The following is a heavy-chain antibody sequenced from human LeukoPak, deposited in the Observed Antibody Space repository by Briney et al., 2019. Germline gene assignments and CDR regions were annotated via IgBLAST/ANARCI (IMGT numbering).Heavy chain of an antibody. V-gene: IGHV4-34*01. D-gene: IGHD5-24*01. CDR3: AKISKDCLQLYYFDY. CDR1: GGSFDHHY. J-gene: IGHJ4*02. Sequence: SETLSLTCAVYGGSFDHHYWSWIRQSPGKGLEWIGEINHAGLTIYNPSLKSRVALSIDTSKNQISLRLTSATAADTALYYCAKISKDCLQLYYFDYWGQGPLVTVSS. CDR2: INHAGLT.